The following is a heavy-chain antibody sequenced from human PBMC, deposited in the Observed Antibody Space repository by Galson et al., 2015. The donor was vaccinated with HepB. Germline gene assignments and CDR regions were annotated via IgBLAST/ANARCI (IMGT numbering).Heavy chain of an antibody. D-gene: IGHD3-10*01. CDR1: GFSLSTSGMC. J-gene: IGHJ4*02. Sequence: PALVKPTQTLTLTCTFSGFSLSTSGMCVNWIRQPPGKALEWLARIDWDDDKYYSTSLKTRLTISKDTSKNQVVLTMTNMDPVDTATYYCARILPGYYGSGSWGFDYWGQGTLVTVSS. CDR2: IDWDDDK. CDR3: ARILPGYYGSGSWGFDY. V-gene: IGHV2-70*11.